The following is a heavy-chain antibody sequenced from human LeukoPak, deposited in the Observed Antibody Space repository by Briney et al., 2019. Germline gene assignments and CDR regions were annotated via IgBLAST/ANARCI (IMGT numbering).Heavy chain of an antibody. D-gene: IGHD5-18*01. V-gene: IGHV3-33*01. J-gene: IGHJ6*02. Sequence: GGSLRLSCAASGFTFSSYGMHWVRQAPGKGLEWVAVIWYDGSNKYYADSVKGRFTISRDNSKNTLYLQMNSLRAEDTAVYYCARGGVDTAMDYYYYGMDVWGQGTTVTVSS. CDR3: ARGGVDTAMDYYYYGMDV. CDR2: IWYDGSNK. CDR1: GFTFSSYG.